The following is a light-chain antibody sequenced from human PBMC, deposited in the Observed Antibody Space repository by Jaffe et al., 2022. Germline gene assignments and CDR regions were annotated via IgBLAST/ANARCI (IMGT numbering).Light chain of an antibody. Sequence: EIVLTQSPATLSLSPGERVTLSCRASQSISTSLAWYQQKPGQAPRLLIFDASNRATGIPARFGGSGSGTDFTLTISSLEPEDFAVYYCQQRDTWPVTFGQGTRLEIK. CDR2: DAS. J-gene: IGKJ5*01. CDR1: QSISTS. V-gene: IGKV3-11*01. CDR3: QQRDTWPVT.